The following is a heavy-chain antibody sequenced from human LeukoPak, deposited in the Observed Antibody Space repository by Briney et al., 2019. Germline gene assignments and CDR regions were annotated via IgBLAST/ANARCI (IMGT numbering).Heavy chain of an antibody. D-gene: IGHD3-10*01. V-gene: IGHV4-38-2*02. CDR2: IYHSGRT. CDR3: ARDARRGWFDP. CDR1: GYSISSGYY. J-gene: IGHJ5*02. Sequence: SETLSLTCTVSGYSISSGYYWGWIRQPPGKGLEWIGSIYHSGRTFYNPSLKSRVTISVDTSKNQFSLKLTSVTAADTAVYYCARDARRGWFDPWGQGTLVTVSS.